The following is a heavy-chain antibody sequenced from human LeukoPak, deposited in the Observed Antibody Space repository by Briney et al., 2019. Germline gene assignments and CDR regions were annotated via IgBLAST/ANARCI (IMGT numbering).Heavy chain of an antibody. V-gene: IGHV3-23*01. J-gene: IGHJ6*02. CDR3: AKEGGRDYYYGMDV. Sequence: GGSLRLSCAASGFTFSSYAMSWVRQAPGKGLEWVSAISGSGGSTYYADSVKGRFTTSRDNSKNTLYLQMNSLRAEDTAVYYCAKEGGRDYYYGMDVWGQGTTVTVSS. D-gene: IGHD3-16*01. CDR1: GFTFSSYA. CDR2: ISGSGGST.